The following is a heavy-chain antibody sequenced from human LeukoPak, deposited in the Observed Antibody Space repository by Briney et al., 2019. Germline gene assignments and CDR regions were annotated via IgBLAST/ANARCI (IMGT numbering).Heavy chain of an antibody. Sequence: TGGSLRLSCAASGFTFSSYAMHWVRQAPGKGLEWVAVISYDGSNKYYADSVKGRFTISRDNSKNTLYLQMNSLRAEDTAVYYCARVMYDFWSGYYSSMYGMDVWGQGTTVTVSS. D-gene: IGHD3-3*01. CDR3: ARVMYDFWSGYYSSMYGMDV. V-gene: IGHV3-30-3*01. CDR1: GFTFSSYA. CDR2: ISYDGSNK. J-gene: IGHJ6*02.